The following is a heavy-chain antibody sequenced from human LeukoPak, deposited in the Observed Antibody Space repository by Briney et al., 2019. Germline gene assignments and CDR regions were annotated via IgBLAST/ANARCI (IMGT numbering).Heavy chain of an antibody. CDR1: GFSFYDYA. Sequence: PGGSLRLSCEASGFSFYDYAMSWVRQAPGKGLQWVAFIRYDGSNTYYTDSVEGRFTISRDNSKNMLYLQMNSLKVEDTALYYCARDYRATVVTAGPDYWGQGTLVTVSS. CDR2: IRYDGSNT. D-gene: IGHD4-23*01. J-gene: IGHJ4*02. CDR3: ARDYRATVVTAGPDY. V-gene: IGHV3-30*02.